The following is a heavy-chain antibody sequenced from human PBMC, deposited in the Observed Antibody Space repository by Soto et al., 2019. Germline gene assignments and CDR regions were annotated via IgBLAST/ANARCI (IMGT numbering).Heavy chain of an antibody. CDR1: GFTFINHA. CDR2: ITGNGENT. D-gene: IGHD2-2*01. J-gene: IGHJ4*02. CDR3: AKVDCASSGCRLIDY. Sequence: GSLRLSCAGSGFTFINHAMNWVRQAPGKGLEWVTSITGNGENTNYADSVKGRFTISRDNSKNTLFLQMNSLRAEDTAVYYCAKVDCASSGCRLIDYWGQGTLVTVSS. V-gene: IGHV3-23*01.